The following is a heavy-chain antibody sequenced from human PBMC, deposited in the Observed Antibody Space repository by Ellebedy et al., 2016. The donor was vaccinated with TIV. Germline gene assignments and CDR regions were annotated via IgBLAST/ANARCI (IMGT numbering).Heavy chain of an antibody. CDR3: ARWFGELLYVRWFDP. J-gene: IGHJ5*02. V-gene: IGHV4-39*01. CDR2: IYHSGST. Sequence: GSLRLPCTVSGGSISRSSYYWGWIRQPPQRGLEWIGSIYHSGSTYYNPSLKSRVTISVDTSKNQFSLKLTSVTAADTAVYYCARWFGELLYVRWFDPWGQGTLVTVSS. D-gene: IGHD3-10*01. CDR1: GGSISRSSYY.